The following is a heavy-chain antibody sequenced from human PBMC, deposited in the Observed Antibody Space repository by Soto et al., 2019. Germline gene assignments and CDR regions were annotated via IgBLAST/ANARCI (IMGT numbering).Heavy chain of an antibody. V-gene: IGHV4-59*11. Sequence: SETLSLTCVVSGGSISSHYWGWIRQPPGSGLEWIGFVHYSGSTNYSPSLKSRVTMSVDTSKNQFFLNLTSVTAADTAIYFCARRDYSTSSLGPFDYWGQGILVTVSS. CDR2: VHYSGST. CDR1: GGSISSHY. D-gene: IGHD6-6*01. CDR3: ARRDYSTSSLGPFDY. J-gene: IGHJ4*02.